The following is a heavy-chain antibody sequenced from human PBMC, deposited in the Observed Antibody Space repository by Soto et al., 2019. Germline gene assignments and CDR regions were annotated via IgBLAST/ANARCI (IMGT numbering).Heavy chain of an antibody. D-gene: IGHD3-10*01. CDR2: IYYSGGT. Sequence: SETLSLTCTVSGGPISSYYWSWIRQPPGKGLEWIGYIYYSGGTNYNPSLKSRVTISVDTSKNQFSLKLSSVTAADTAVYYFARQLYYYGEPYYFDYWGQGTLVTVSS. CDR1: GGPISSYY. V-gene: IGHV4-59*08. J-gene: IGHJ4*02. CDR3: ARQLYYYGEPYYFDY.